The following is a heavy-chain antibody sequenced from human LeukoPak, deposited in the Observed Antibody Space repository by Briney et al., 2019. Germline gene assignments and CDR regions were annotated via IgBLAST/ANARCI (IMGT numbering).Heavy chain of an antibody. J-gene: IGHJ5*02. V-gene: IGHV1-69*13. CDR2: IIPIFGTA. D-gene: IGHD1-26*01. Sequence: SVKVSCKASGGTFSSYAISWVRQAPGQGLEWMGGIIPIFGTANYAQKFQGRVTITADESTSTAYMEPSSLRSEDTAVYYCARGGPMELSPEVYNWFDPWGQGTLVTVSS. CDR3: ARGGPMELSPEVYNWFDP. CDR1: GGTFSSYA.